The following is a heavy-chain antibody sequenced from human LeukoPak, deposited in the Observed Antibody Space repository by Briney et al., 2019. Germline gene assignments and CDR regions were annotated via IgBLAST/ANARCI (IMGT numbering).Heavy chain of an antibody. Sequence: GGSLRLSCAVSGFTFNTYWMHWVRQAPGKSLEWVSRINSDGSSTTYGASLEGRFTVSRDNAKNTLYLHIDNLRAEDSAVYYCTRTTVTADWYFDVWGRGTRVTVSP. J-gene: IGHJ2*01. D-gene: IGHD4-11*01. CDR1: GFTFNTYW. CDR3: TRTTVTADWYFDV. CDR2: INSDGSST. V-gene: IGHV3-74*01.